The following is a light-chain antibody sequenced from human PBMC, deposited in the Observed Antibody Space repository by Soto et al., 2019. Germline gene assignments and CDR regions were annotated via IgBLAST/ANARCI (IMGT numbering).Light chain of an antibody. J-gene: IGKJ1*01. CDR1: QSVTNSF. CDR3: QQYGSSPRT. CDR2: GAS. V-gene: IGKV3-20*01. Sequence: EILLAQSPGTLSLSPGERATLSCRASQSVTNSFLAWYQQKPGKAPRLLIYGASSRATGIPERFSGSGSGTDFTLTISRLEPEDFEVYYCQQYGSSPRTFGQGTKVDIK.